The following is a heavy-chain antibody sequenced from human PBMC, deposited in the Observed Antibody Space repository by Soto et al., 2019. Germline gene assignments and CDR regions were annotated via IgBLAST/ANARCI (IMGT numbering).Heavy chain of an antibody. J-gene: IGHJ4*02. CDR1: GFTFSDYY. V-gene: IGHV3-11*05. D-gene: IGHD2-15*01. CDR3: ARVPDCSGDSCYQYYFDY. CDR2: ISSSSSYT. Sequence: QMQLVESGGDLVKPGRSLRLSCAASGFTFSDYYMSWIRQAPGRGLEWVSYISSSSSYTNYADSVKGRFTISRDNAKNSXXLQMNSLRAEDTAIYYCARVPDCSGDSCYQYYFDYWGQGTLVTVSS.